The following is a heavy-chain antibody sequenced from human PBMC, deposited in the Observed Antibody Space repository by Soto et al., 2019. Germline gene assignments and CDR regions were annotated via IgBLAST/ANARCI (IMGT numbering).Heavy chain of an antibody. V-gene: IGHV4-30-2*01. CDR3: AREESDYVWGSYRSGTPGGGAFDI. Sequence: PSETLSLTCAVSGGSISSGGYSWSWIRQPPGKGLEWIGYIYHSGSTYYNPSLKSRVTISVDRSKNQFSLKLSSVTAADTAVYYCAREESDYVWGSYRSGTPGGGAFDIWGQGTMVTVS. CDR2: IYHSGST. J-gene: IGHJ3*02. CDR1: GGSISSGGYS. D-gene: IGHD3-16*02.